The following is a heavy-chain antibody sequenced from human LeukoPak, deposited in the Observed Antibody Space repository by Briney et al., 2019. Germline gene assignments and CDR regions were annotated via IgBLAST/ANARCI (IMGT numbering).Heavy chain of an antibody. CDR1: GFTFSSYS. Sequence: PGGSLRLSCVASGFTFSSYSMNWVRQAPGKGLEWVSTIYSGGTTYYADSVMGRFTISRHNSRNTLYLQMNSLRAEDTAVYYCARVDTVMAYYFDLWGQGTLVTVSS. CDR3: ARVDTVMAYYFDL. CDR2: IYSGGTT. D-gene: IGHD5-18*01. J-gene: IGHJ4*02. V-gene: IGHV3-53*04.